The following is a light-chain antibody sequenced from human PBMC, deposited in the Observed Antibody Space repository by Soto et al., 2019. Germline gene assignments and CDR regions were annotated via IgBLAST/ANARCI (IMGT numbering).Light chain of an antibody. J-gene: IGLJ2*01. CDR3: CSYAGSGMLV. Sequence: QSVLTQPASVSGSPGQATTIYCAGTSSDVGTYNLVSWYRHYPGKAPQLIIYEVYKRPSGASNRFSGSKSGNTASLTISGLQVEDEAEYYCCSYAGSGMLVFGGGTQLTVL. V-gene: IGLV2-23*02. CDR2: EVY. CDR1: SSDVGTYNL.